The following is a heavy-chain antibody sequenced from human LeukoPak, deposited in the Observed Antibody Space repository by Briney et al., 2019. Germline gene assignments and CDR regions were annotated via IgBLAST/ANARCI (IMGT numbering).Heavy chain of an antibody. CDR1: GGSISSSNW. J-gene: IGHJ4*02. V-gene: IGHV4-4*02. D-gene: IGHD2-2*01. CDR2: IYHSGST. CDR3: ASVGYCSSTSCPARAEMYYFYY. Sequence: SETLSLTCAVSGGSISSSNWWSWVRQPPGKGLEWIGAIYHSGSTNYNPSLRSRVTISVDKSKNQFSLKLSSVTAADTAVYYCASVGYCSSTSCPARAEMYYFYYWGQGTLVTVSS.